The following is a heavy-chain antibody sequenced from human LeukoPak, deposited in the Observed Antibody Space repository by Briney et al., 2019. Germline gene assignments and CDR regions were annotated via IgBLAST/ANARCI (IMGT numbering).Heavy chain of an antibody. CDR1: GFTFSSYE. CDR3: ARAPGTYYYDSSGYEYFDY. V-gene: IGHV3-48*03. D-gene: IGHD3-22*01. CDR2: ISSSGSTI. J-gene: IGHJ4*02. Sequence: PGGSLRLSCAASGFTFSSYEMNWVRQAPGKGLEWVSYISSSGSTIYYADSVKGRFTISRDNAKNSLYLQMNSLRAEDTAVYYCARAPGTYYYDSSGYEYFDYWGQGTLVTVSS.